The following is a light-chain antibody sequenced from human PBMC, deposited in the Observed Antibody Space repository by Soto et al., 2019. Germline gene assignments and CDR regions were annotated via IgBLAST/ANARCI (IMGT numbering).Light chain of an antibody. CDR3: QSYGSSPFI. CDR2: GAS. CDR1: QSIIINY. Sequence: EIVLTQSPATLSLSPGERATLSCGASQSIIINYLAWYQQKPGLAPRLLIYGASTRATGIPDRFTGSGSGTDFTLTISRLEPEDFAGYYCQSYGSSPFIFGQGTKLEIK. V-gene: IGKV3D-20*01. J-gene: IGKJ2*01.